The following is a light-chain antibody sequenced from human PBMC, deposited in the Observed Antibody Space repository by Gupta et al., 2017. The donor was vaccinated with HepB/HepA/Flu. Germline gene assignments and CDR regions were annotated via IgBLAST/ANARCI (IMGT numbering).Light chain of an antibody. Sequence: QSVLTQPPSASGTPGQRVTISCSGRSSNIGSNTVNWYQQLPAKAPKLLIYSNNQRPSGVPDRFSGSKSGTSASLAISGLQSEDEADYYCAAWEDSLDGHVFGTGTKVTVL. J-gene: IGLJ1*01. CDR1: SSNIGSNT. CDR2: SNN. CDR3: AAWEDSLDGHV. V-gene: IGLV1-44*01.